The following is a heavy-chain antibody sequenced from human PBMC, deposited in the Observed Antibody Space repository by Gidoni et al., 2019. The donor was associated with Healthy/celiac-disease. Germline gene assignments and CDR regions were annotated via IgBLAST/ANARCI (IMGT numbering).Heavy chain of an antibody. J-gene: IGHJ4*02. CDR3: ATREAVAGFEFDY. V-gene: IGHV4-34*01. CDR2: INHRGST. Sequence: QVQLQQWGAGLVKPAETLSLTCTVYGGSCSGYPWSWIRQPPGKGLVWIGAINHRGSTNYHPSLKSRVPIAVDTSTTQFALQLSSVPAADTAVYYCATREAVAGFEFDYWGQGPLVTVS. D-gene: IGHD6-19*01. CDR1: GGSCSGYP.